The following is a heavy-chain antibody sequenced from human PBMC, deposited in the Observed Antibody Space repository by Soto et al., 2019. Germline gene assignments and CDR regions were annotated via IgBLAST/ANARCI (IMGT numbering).Heavy chain of an antibody. CDR1: GLTFSSFW. Sequence: GGSLRRSCAASGLTFSSFWMHWVRQAPGKGLEWVSRASPDGTSTSYADSVKGRITISRDNAKNTLFMQMNSLRAEDTAVYYCTRHGSGDYFLFVPGGQEPWSPSPQ. J-gene: IGHJ5*02. CDR3: TRHGSGDYFLFVP. V-gene: IGHV3-74*01. D-gene: IGHD4-17*01. CDR2: ASPDGTST.